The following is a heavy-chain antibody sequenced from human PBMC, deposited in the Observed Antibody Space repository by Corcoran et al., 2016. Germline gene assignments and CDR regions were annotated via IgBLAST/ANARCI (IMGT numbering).Heavy chain of an antibody. D-gene: IGHD3-22*01. CDR2: INHSGST. Sequence: QVQLQQWGAGLLKPSETLSLTCAVYGGSFSGYYWSWIRQPPGKGLEWIGEINHSGSTNYNPSLKSRVTISVDTSKNQLALKLSSGTAADTAVYYWARGPRLPLITMIVGRTPVDYWGQGTLVTVSS. CDR1: GGSFSGYY. J-gene: IGHJ4*02. CDR3: ARGPRLPLITMIVGRTPVDY. V-gene: IGHV4-34*01.